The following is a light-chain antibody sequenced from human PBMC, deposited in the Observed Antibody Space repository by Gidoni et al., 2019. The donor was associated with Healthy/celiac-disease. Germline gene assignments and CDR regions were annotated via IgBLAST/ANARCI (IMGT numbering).Light chain of an antibody. J-gene: IGKJ3*01. CDR2: AAS. CDR3: QQSYSTLFT. V-gene: IGKV1-39*01. CDR1: QSISSY. Sequence: DIQRTQSPSSLSASVGDRVTITCRASQSISSYLTWYQQKPGKAPTLLLYAASSLQSGVPSRFSGSGSGTDFTLTISSLQPEDFATYSCQQSYSTLFTFGPGTKVDIK.